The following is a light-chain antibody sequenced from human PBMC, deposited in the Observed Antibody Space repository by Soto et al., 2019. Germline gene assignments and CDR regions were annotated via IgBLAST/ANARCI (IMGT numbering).Light chain of an antibody. Sequence: ENVLTQSPGTLSLSPGERATLSCRASQSVSSSFLAWYQQRPGQAPRLLVYGASSRATGIPDRFSGSGSGIDFTLTISRLEPEDFAVYYCQQYGSSPSTFGQGTKVDI. CDR3: QQYGSSPST. CDR2: GAS. CDR1: QSVSSSF. V-gene: IGKV3-20*01. J-gene: IGKJ1*01.